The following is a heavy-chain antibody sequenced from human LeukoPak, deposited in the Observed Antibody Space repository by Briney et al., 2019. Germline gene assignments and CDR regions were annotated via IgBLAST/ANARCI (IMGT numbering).Heavy chain of an antibody. J-gene: IGHJ6*02. Sequence: GGSLRLSCAASGFTFSSYWMSWVRQAPGKGLEWVANIKQDGSEKYYVDSVKGRFTISGDNAKNSLYPQMNSLRAEDTAVYYCERDGAVDDFYYYGMDVWGQGTTVTVSS. CDR2: IKQDGSEK. V-gene: IGHV3-7*01. CDR3: ERDGAVDDFYYYGMDV. CDR1: GFTFSSYW. D-gene: IGHD3/OR15-3a*01.